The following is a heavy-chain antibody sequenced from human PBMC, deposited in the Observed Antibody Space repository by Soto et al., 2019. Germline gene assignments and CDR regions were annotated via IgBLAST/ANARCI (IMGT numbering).Heavy chain of an antibody. Sequence: ASVKVSCKVSGYTLTELSMHWVRQAPGKGLEWMGGFDPEDGETIYAQKFQGRVTMTEDTSTDTAYMELSSLRSEDTAVYYCATDLRGLRFSGYYYYMDVWGKGTTVTVSS. CDR1: GYTLTELS. CDR3: ATDLRGLRFSGYYYYMDV. J-gene: IGHJ6*03. V-gene: IGHV1-24*01. CDR2: FDPEDGET. D-gene: IGHD5-12*01.